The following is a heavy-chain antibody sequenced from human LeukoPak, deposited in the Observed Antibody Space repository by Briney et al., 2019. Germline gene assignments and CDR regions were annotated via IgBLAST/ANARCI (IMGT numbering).Heavy chain of an antibody. D-gene: IGHD2-21*01. J-gene: IGHJ4*02. CDR1: GFTFSSYW. CDR3: STSPGDESDF. V-gene: IGHV3-15*01. CDR2: IKSKTDGGTT. Sequence: GGSLRLSCAASGFTFSSYWMTWVRQAPGKGLEWVGRIKSKTDGGTTDYAAPVKGRFSISRDDSKNTLYLQMNSLKTEDTAVYYCSTSPGDESDFWGRGTLVTVSS.